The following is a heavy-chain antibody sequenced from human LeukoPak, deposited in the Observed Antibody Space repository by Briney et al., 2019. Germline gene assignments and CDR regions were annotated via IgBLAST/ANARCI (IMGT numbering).Heavy chain of an antibody. Sequence: GGSLRLSCAASGFTFTSYGMHWVRQAPGKGLEWVAFIRYDGSNKYYADSVKGRFTISRDNSKNTLYLQMNSLRTEDTAVYYCAKDRSVAAVPDYWGQGTLVTVSS. CDR3: AKDRSVAAVPDY. CDR1: GFTFTSYG. D-gene: IGHD2-2*01. CDR2: IRYDGSNK. V-gene: IGHV3-30*02. J-gene: IGHJ4*02.